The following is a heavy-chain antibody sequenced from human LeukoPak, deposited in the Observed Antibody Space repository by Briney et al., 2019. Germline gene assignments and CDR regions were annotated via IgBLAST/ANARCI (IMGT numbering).Heavy chain of an antibody. CDR2: ISYNGNNR. CDR3: ARWTGADFSGYYDY. Sequence: GGSLRLSCAASGFTFSSHGMHWVHQAPGKGLECATFISYNGNNRYYADSVKGRFTISRDNSKNTLSLQMDSLRDEDSGVYYCARWTGADFSGYYDYWGQGTLVTVSS. V-gene: IGHV3-33*01. CDR1: GFTFSSHG. D-gene: IGHD3-22*01. J-gene: IGHJ4*02.